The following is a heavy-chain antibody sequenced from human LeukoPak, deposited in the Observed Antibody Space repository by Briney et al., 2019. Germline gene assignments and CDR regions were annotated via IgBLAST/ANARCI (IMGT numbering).Heavy chain of an antibody. J-gene: IGHJ4*02. CDR3: ARHYGP. CDR2: IYYSGST. V-gene: IGHV4-34*01. Sequence: PSETLSLTCAVYGGSFSGYYWSWIRQPPGKGLEWIGSIYYSGSTYYNPSLKSRVTISVDTSKNQFSLKLNSVTATDTAVYYCARHYGPWGQGTLVTVSS. CDR1: GGSFSGYY. D-gene: IGHD3-16*01.